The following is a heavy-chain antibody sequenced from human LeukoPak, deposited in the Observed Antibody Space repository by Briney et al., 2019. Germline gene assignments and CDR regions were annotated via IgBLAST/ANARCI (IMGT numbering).Heavy chain of an antibody. Sequence: SETLSLTCTASGGSISSYYWSWIRQPAGKGLEWIGRIYTSGSTNYNPSLKSRVTMSVDTSKNQFSLKLSSVTAADTAVYYCARGSLDEWLRSGGYYFDYWGQGTLVTVSS. J-gene: IGHJ4*01. CDR1: GGSISSYY. CDR3: ARGSLDEWLRSGGYYFDY. CDR2: IYTSGST. D-gene: IGHD5-12*01. V-gene: IGHV4-4*07.